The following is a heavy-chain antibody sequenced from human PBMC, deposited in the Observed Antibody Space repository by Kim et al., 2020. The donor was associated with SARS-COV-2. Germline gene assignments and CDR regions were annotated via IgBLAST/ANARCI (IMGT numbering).Heavy chain of an antibody. CDR2: IYYSGST. D-gene: IGHD6-25*01. Sequence: SETLSLTCTVSGGSISSYYWSWIRQPPGKGLGWIGYIYYSGSTNYNPSLKSRVTISVDTSKNQFSLKLSSVTAADTAVYYCARQRGGPFDYGGQGTLVT. J-gene: IGHJ4*02. CDR3: ARQRGGPFDY. CDR1: GGSISSYY. V-gene: IGHV4-59*08.